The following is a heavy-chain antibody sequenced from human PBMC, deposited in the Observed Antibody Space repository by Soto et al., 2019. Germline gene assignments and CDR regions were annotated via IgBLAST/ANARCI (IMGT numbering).Heavy chain of an antibody. V-gene: IGHV4-39*01. CDR1: GGSISSSSYY. CDR3: ASEGGRDCTGGSCRVDY. Sequence: QLQLQESGPGLVKPSETLSLTCTVSGGSISSSSYYWGWIRQPPGKGLEWIGSIYYSGNTYYTPSPTRRATHSVDTPTNQFYLKLSSVAAADAAVYYCASEGGRDCTGGSCRVDYWGQGTLVTVSS. CDR2: IYYSGNT. D-gene: IGHD2-15*01. J-gene: IGHJ4*02.